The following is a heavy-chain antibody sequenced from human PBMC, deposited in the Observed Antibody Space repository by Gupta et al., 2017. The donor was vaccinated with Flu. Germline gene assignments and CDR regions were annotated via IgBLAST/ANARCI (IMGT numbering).Heavy chain of an antibody. CDR3: ARRGGYYDLDY. Sequence: EVQLVESGGGLVKPGGSLSLSCTASGFTFTSYTVNWVRQAPGKGLEWVSSISSYSSYIYFADSVKGRFTISRDDAKNSLSLQMNSLRAEDTAVDYCARRGGYYDLDYWGQGIPVTVSS. CDR2: ISSYSSYI. CDR1: GFTFTSYT. V-gene: IGHV3-21*01. D-gene: IGHD3-22*01. J-gene: IGHJ4*02.